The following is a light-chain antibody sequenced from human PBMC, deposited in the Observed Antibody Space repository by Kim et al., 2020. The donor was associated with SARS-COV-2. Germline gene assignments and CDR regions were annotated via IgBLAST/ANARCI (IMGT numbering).Light chain of an antibody. V-gene: IGKV3-20*01. CDR2: GAS. J-gene: IGKJ2*01. Sequence: LSPGERATRSCRASQSVSSNYLAWYQGKPGQAPRLRIFGASSRATGIPDRFSGSGSGTDFTLTISRLEPEDFAVYYCQQYGSSPYTFGQGTKLEI. CDR1: QSVSSNY. CDR3: QQYGSSPYT.